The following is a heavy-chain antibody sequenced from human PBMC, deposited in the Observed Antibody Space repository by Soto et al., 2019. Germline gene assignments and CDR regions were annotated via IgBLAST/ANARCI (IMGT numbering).Heavy chain of an antibody. D-gene: IGHD3-10*01. CDR3: ARDYYYGSGSGGMDV. CDR2: ISSSSSTI. V-gene: IGHV3-48*01. Sequence: GSLRLSCAASGFTFSSYSMNWVRQAPGKGLEWVSYISSSSSTIYYADSVKGRFTISRDNAKNSLYLQMNSLRAEDTAVYYCARDYYYGSGSGGMDVWGQGTTVTVSS. J-gene: IGHJ6*02. CDR1: GFTFSSYS.